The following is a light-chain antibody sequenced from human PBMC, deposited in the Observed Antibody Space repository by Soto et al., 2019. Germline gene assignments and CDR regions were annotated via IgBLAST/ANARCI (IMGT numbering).Light chain of an antibody. CDR2: DSS. J-gene: IGKJ2*01. V-gene: IGKV3-11*01. Sequence: ELVLTQSPATLSLSPGERATLSCRASQSVAGYLAWYQQKPGQGPKLLIYDSSTRATGTPARFRGSGSGTDFTLTISSLEPEDFAIYYCQHRSNWRMYTFGQGTKLKIK. CDR3: QHRSNWRMYT. CDR1: QSVAGY.